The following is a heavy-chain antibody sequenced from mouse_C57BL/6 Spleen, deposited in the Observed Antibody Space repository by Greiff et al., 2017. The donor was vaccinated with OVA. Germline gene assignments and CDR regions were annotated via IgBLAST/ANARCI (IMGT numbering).Heavy chain of an antibody. CDR3: ARAGNLPYWDFDD. CDR1: GYTFTSYW. D-gene: IGHD2-1*01. CDR2: IDPSDSYT. Sequence: VQLQQPGAELVMPGASVKLSCKASGYTFTSYWMHWVKQRPGQGLEWIGEIDPSDSYTNYNQKFKGKSTLTVDKSSSTAYMQLSSLTSEDSAVYYGARAGNLPYWDFDDWGKGTTVTVSS. J-gene: IGHJ1*03. V-gene: IGHV1-69*01.